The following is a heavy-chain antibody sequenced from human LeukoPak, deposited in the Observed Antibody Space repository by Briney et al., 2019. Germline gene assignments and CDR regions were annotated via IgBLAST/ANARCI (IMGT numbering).Heavy chain of an antibody. D-gene: IGHD2-2*01. V-gene: IGHV1-69*01. CDR3: ARNEYCSSTSCPRYYYYYMDV. CDR2: IIPIFGTA. Sequence: ASVKVSCKASGGTFSSYAISWVRQAPGQGLEWMGGIIPIFGTANYAQKFQGRVTITADESTSTAYMGLSSLRSEDTAVYYCARNEYCSSTSCPRYYYYYMDVWGKGTTVTVSS. J-gene: IGHJ6*03. CDR1: GGTFSSYA.